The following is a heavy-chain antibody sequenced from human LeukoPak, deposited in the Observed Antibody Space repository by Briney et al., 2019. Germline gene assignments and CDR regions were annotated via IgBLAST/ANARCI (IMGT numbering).Heavy chain of an antibody. Sequence: ASVKVSCKAPGYTFTSYGISWVRQAPGQGLEWMGWISAYNGNTNYAQKLQGRVTMTTDTSTSTAYMELRSLRSDDTAVYYCARLSVDIVVVPAASGTYYYYYGMDVWGQGTTVTVSS. J-gene: IGHJ6*02. CDR2: ISAYNGNT. CDR1: GYTFTSYG. V-gene: IGHV1-18*01. CDR3: ARLSVDIVVVPAASGTYYYYYGMDV. D-gene: IGHD2-2*01.